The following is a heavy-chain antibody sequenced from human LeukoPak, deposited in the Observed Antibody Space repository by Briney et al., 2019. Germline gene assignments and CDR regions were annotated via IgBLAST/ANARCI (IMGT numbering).Heavy chain of an antibody. D-gene: IGHD2-8*01. CDR1: GYTFTSYA. J-gene: IGHJ5*02. V-gene: IGHV7-4-1*02. CDR2: INTNTGNP. Sequence: GASVKVSCKASGYTFTSYARNWVRQAPGQGLEWMGWINTNTGNPTYAQGFTGRFVFSLDTSVSTAYLQISSLKAEDTAVYYCARELMVYATTPNWFDPWGQGTLVTVSS. CDR3: ARELMVYATTPNWFDP.